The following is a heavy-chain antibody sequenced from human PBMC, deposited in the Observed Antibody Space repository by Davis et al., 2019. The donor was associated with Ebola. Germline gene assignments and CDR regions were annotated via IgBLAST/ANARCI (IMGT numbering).Heavy chain of an antibody. D-gene: IGHD3-22*01. J-gene: IGHJ4*02. CDR2: IYPGYSYT. CDR3: ARAPYYYDVSGFYVDY. V-gene: IGHV5-51*01. CDR1: EYTFTRYW. Sequence: GESLKISCKASEYTFTRYWIVWVRQMPGKGLEWMGIIYPGYSYTRYSPSFLGQVIFSADKSISTAYLQWSSLKASDTATYYCARAPYYYDVSGFYVDYWGQGTLVTVSS.